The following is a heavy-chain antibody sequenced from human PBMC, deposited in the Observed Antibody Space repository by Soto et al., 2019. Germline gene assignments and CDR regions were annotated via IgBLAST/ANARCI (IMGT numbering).Heavy chain of an antibody. CDR2: INHSGST. CDR1: GGSFSGYY. D-gene: IGHD3-22*01. V-gene: IGHV4-34*01. Sequence: SETLSLTCAVYGGSFSGYYWSWIRQPPGKGLEWIGEINHSGSTNYNPSLKSRVTISVDRSKNQFSLKLSSVTAADTAVYYCARSRDSSGSIDYWGQGTLVTVSS. CDR3: ARSRDSSGSIDY. J-gene: IGHJ4*02.